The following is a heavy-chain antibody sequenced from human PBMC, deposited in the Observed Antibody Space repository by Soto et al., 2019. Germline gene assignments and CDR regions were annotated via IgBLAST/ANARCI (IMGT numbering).Heavy chain of an antibody. CDR1: GFTFSSYE. CDR2: ISSSGSTI. CDR3: ASSTFYYYYGMDV. J-gene: IGHJ6*02. V-gene: IGHV3-48*03. D-gene: IGHD3-16*01. Sequence: HPGGSLRLSCAASGFTFSSYEMNWGRQAPGKGLEWVSYISSSGSTIYYADSVKGRFTISRDNAKNSLYLQMNSLRAEDTAVYYCASSTFYYYYGMDVWGQGTTVTVSS.